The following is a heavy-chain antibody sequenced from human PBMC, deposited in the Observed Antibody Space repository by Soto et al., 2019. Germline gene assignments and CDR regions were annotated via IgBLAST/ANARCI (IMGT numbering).Heavy chain of an antibody. CDR2: ISAYNGNT. CDR1: GYTFTSYG. J-gene: IGHJ6*02. D-gene: IGHD3-3*01. CDR3: AREYDFWSCPIGDYYYGMDV. V-gene: IGHV1-18*01. Sequence: ASVKVYCKASGYTFTSYGISWVRQAPGQGLEWMGWISAYNGNTNYAQKLQGRVTMTTDTSTSTAYMELRSLRSDDTAVYYCAREYDFWSCPIGDYYYGMDVWGQGTTVTVSS.